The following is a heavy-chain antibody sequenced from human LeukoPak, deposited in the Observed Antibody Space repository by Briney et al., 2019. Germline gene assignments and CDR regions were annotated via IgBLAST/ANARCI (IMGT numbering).Heavy chain of an antibody. CDR3: AKDSNSIRDYYYYYMDV. D-gene: IGHD4-11*01. J-gene: IGHJ6*03. V-gene: IGHV3-48*01. CDR2: ISSSSSTI. Sequence: GGSLRLSCAASGFTFSSYSMNWVRQAPGKGLEWVSYISSSSSTIYYADSVKGRFTISRDNAKNSLYLQMNSLRAEDTAVYYCAKDSNSIRDYYYYYMDVWGKGTTVTVSS. CDR1: GFTFSSYS.